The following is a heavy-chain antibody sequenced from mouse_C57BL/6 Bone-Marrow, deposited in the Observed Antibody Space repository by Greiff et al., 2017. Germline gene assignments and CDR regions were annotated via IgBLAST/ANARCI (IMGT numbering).Heavy chain of an antibody. CDR2: INPSSGYT. CDR3: ATNWGFDY. CDR1: GYTFTSYT. J-gene: IGHJ2*01. V-gene: IGHV1-4*01. Sequence: VKLLESGAELVRPGASVTMSCKASGYTFTSYTMHWVKQRPGQGLEWIGYINPSSGYTKYNQKFKDKATLTADKSSSTAYMQLSSLTSEDSAVYYCATNWGFDYWGQGTTLTVSS. D-gene: IGHD4-1*01.